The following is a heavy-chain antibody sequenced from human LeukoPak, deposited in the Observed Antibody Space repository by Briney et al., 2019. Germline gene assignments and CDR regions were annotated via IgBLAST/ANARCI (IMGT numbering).Heavy chain of an antibody. CDR2: IYYSGST. CDR1: GGSISSYY. D-gene: IGHD6-13*01. CDR3: ARTTEAHSWRTRYYDYYMDV. V-gene: IGHV4-59*01. J-gene: IGHJ6*03. Sequence: SSETLSLTCTVSGGSISSYYWSWIRQPPGKGLEWIGYIYYSGSTNYNPSLKSRVTISVDTSKNQFSLKLSSVTAADTAVYYCARTTEAHSWRTRYYDYYMDVWGKGTTVTVSS.